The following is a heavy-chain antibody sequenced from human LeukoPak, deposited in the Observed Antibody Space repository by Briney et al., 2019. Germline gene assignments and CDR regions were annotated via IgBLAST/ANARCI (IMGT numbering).Heavy chain of an antibody. CDR3: ASNIRGYSYGYYYYYYYMDV. Sequence: SVKVSCKASGGTFSSYAISWVRQAPGQGLEWMGRIIPIFGTANYAQKFQGRVTITTDESTSTAYMELSSLRSEDTAVYYCASNIRGYSYGYYYYYYYMDVWGKGTTVTVSS. CDR1: GGTFSSYA. D-gene: IGHD5-18*01. V-gene: IGHV1-69*05. J-gene: IGHJ6*03. CDR2: IIPIFGTA.